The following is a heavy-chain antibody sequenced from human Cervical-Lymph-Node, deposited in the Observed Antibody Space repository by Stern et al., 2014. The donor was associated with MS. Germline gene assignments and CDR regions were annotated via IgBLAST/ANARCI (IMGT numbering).Heavy chain of an antibody. CDR2: IIPIFGTA. J-gene: IGHJ4*02. Sequence: QLVQSGAEVKKPGSSVKVSCKASGGTFSNYDINWVRQAPGQGLEWMGGIIPIFGTANYAQEFQGRVTITADESTSTAYMELSSLRSEDTAVYYCASEYYDILTGFGSWGQGTLVTVSS. D-gene: IGHD3-9*01. CDR3: ASEYYDILTGFGS. V-gene: IGHV1-69*01. CDR1: GGTFSNYD.